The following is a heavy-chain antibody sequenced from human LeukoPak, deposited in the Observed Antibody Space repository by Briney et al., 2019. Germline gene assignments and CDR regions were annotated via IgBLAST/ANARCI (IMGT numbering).Heavy chain of an antibody. V-gene: IGHV3-23*01. Sequence: GGSLRLSCGVSGLTFSDYSMTWVRQAPGKGLFWVSGISAGGGSTYYADPVKGRFTISRDNSRNTLYLQMNSLSAEDTAVYYCAKDAAGPEYWGQGTLVTVSS. CDR3: AKDAAGPEY. J-gene: IGHJ4*02. CDR1: GLTFSDYS. D-gene: IGHD6-13*01. CDR2: ISAGGGST.